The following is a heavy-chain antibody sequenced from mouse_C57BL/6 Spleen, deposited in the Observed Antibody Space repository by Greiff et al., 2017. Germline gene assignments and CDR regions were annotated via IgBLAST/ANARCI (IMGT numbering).Heavy chain of an antibody. CDR3: ARDGYGNFYFDY. J-gene: IGHJ2*01. D-gene: IGHD2-1*01. CDR1: GFTFSDYG. CDR2: ISSGSSTI. Sequence: EVKVVESGGGLVKPGGSLKLSCAASGFTFSDYGMHWVRQAPEKGLEWVAYISSGSSTIYYADTVKGRFTISRDNAKNTLFLQMTSLRAEDTAMYYCARDGYGNFYFDYWGQGTTLTVSS. V-gene: IGHV5-17*01.